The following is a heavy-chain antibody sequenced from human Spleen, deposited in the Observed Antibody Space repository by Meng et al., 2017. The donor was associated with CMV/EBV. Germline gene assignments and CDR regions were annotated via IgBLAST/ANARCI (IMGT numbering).Heavy chain of an antibody. V-gene: IGHV1-2*02. J-gene: IGHJ4*02. CDR3: ARSHSPHSGSSYFDY. D-gene: IGHD6-13*01. Sequence: SGYAFIGYYMHWVRQAPGQGLEWMGWINPNGGDTNYAQKFQGRVTMTRDTSTNTAYVELTSLTSDDTALYYCARSHSPHSGSSYFDYWGQGPLVTVSS. CDR2: INPNGGDT. CDR1: GYAFIGYY.